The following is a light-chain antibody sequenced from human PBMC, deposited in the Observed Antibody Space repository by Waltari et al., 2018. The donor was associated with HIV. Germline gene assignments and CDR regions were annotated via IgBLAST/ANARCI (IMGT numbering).Light chain of an antibody. CDR1: NSNIGSNF. CDR2: RNN. J-gene: IGLJ1*01. Sequence: QSGLTQPPSASGTPGQRLSISCAGNNSNIGSNFVFWYRQIPGAAPTLLVYRNNLRPSGVGDRFSGSMSGASASLVISGLRVEDEADYYCASWDDGLRGHVFGSGTTVSV. V-gene: IGLV1-47*01. CDR3: ASWDDGLRGHV.